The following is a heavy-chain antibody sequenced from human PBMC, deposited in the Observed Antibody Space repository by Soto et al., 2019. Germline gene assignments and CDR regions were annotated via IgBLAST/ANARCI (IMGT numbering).Heavy chain of an antibody. Sequence: QIILKESGPTLVKPTQTLTLTCSFSGFSLSTTSVGVGWILQPPGKALEWLALIYWDGDQRYSPSQKRWLTITEDTSNNQVVLTMTNMDPVDIGTYYCVYTPPEQWMSFSDWGQGTKVIVSS. J-gene: IGHJ3*01. CDR2: IYWDGDQ. D-gene: IGHD6-19*01. CDR1: GFSLSTTSVG. CDR3: VYTPPEQWMSFSD. V-gene: IGHV2-5*04.